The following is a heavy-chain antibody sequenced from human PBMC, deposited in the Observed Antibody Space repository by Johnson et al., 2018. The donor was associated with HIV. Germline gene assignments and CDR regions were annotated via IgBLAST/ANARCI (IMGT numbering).Heavy chain of an antibody. Sequence: VQLVESGGGVVQPGRSLRLSCAASGFTFSSYAMHWVRQAPGKGLEWVAVISYDGSKKYYADSVKGRFAISRDNSKNTLHLQMNSLKTEDTAVYYCTTASRGGWIWGQGTMVTVSS. CDR2: ISYDGSKK. V-gene: IGHV3-30*09. CDR1: GFTFSSYA. CDR3: TTASRGGWI. D-gene: IGHD6-19*01. J-gene: IGHJ3*02.